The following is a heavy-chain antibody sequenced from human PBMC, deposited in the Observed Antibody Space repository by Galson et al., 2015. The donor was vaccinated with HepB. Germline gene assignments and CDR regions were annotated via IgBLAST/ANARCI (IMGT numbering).Heavy chain of an antibody. Sequence: SETLSLTCAVYGGSITGYYWSWIRQSPGKGLEWIGEINDNGKTNFNPSLKSRISISIDTSKNQFSLKLSSVTAADTAVYYCARDEEGYVTGWKPGYFDYWGQGTLVTVSS. V-gene: IGHV4-34*01. CDR3: ARDEEGYVTGWKPGYFDY. CDR2: INDNGKT. D-gene: IGHD6-19*01. CDR1: GGSITGYY. J-gene: IGHJ4*02.